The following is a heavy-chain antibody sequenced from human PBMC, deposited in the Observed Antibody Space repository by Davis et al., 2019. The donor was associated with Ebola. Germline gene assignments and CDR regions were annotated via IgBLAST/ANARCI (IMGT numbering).Heavy chain of an antibody. J-gene: IGHJ2*01. V-gene: IGHV3-53*01. D-gene: IGHD4-17*01. Sequence: GSRVYADSVKGRFNISRDNAKNTVSLQMNDLRVEDTAVYFCTRHAPGDFWFFDRLGRGTMVTVSS. CDR3: TRHAPGDFWFFDR. CDR2: GSR.